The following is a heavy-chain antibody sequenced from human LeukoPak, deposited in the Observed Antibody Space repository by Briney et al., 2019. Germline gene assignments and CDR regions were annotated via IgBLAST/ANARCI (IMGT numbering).Heavy chain of an antibody. V-gene: IGHV3-11*01. CDR3: ARDRFSGSYPLDY. D-gene: IGHD1-26*01. CDR1: GFIFSDYY. Sequence: PGGSLRLSCTTSGFIFSDYYMSWIRQAPGKGLEWASYISSSGSIIYYADSVKGRFTISRDNAKNSLYLQMNSLRAEDTAVYYCARDRFSGSYPLDYWGQGTLVTVSS. J-gene: IGHJ4*02. CDR2: ISSSGSII.